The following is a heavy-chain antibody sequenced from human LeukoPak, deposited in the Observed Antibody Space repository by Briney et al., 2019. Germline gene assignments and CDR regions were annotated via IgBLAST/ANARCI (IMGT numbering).Heavy chain of an antibody. V-gene: IGHV3-23*01. Sequence: PGGSLRLSCAASGFTFSSYAMSWVRQAPGKGLEWVSAISGSGGSTYYADSVKGRFTISRDNSKNTLYLQMNSLRAEDTAVYYCAKVIRITMVRGVIINPGGPFDYWGQGTLVTVSS. J-gene: IGHJ4*02. CDR2: ISGSGGST. D-gene: IGHD3-10*01. CDR3: AKVIRITMVRGVIINPGGPFDY. CDR1: GFTFSSYA.